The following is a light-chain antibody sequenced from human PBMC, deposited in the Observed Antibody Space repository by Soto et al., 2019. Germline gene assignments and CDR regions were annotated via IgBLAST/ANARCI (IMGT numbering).Light chain of an antibody. CDR3: QNYNNWPWT. CDR1: QSMSRN. J-gene: IGKJ1*01. Sequence: EIVMTQSPATLSVSPGERATLSCRASQSMSRNLAWYQQKPGQAPRLLIYGASTRATGIPARFSGSGSGTEFTLTISSLQSEDFAVYYCQNYNNWPWTFGQGTKVDIK. V-gene: IGKV3-15*01. CDR2: GAS.